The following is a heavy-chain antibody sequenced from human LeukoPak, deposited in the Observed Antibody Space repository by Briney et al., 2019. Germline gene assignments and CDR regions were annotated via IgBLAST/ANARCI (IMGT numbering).Heavy chain of an antibody. CDR2: INPNSGGT. Sequence: AASVKVSCKASGYTFTGYYMHWVRQAPGQGPEWMGWINPNSGGTNYAQKFQGRVTMTRDTSISTAYMELSRLRSDDTAVYYCARSSALLWFGGFDYWGQGTLVTVSS. J-gene: IGHJ4*02. V-gene: IGHV1-2*02. CDR1: GYTFTGYY. CDR3: ARSSALLWFGGFDY. D-gene: IGHD3-10*01.